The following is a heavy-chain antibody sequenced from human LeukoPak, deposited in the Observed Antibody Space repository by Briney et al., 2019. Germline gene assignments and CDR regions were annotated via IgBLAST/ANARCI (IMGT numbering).Heavy chain of an antibody. CDR1: GITLSNYG. D-gene: IGHD2-21*01. CDR2: ISDSGGRT. V-gene: IGHV3-23*01. J-gene: IGHJ4*02. Sequence: PGGSLRLSCAVSGITLSNYGMSWVRQAPGKGLEWVAGISDSGGRTNYADSVKGRFTISRDNPKNTLYLQMNSLRTEDTAVYFCAKRGVVIRVFLVGIHKEDFYFDSWGQGALVTVSS. CDR3: AKRGVVIRVFLVGIHKEDFYFDS.